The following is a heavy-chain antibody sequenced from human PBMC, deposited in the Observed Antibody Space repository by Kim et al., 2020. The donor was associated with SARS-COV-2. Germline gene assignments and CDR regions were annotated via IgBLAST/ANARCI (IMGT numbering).Heavy chain of an antibody. J-gene: IGHJ1*01. CDR3: ARHVVQYSRGVPD. V-gene: IGHV4-39*01. CDR1: GGSISSSSYY. D-gene: IGHD6-19*01. CDR2: IYYSGST. Sequence: SETLSLTCTVSGGSISSSSYYWGWIRQPPGKGLEWIGSIYYSGSTYYNPSLKSRVTISVDTSKNQFSLKLSSVTAADTAVYYCARHVVQYSRGVPDWGQG.